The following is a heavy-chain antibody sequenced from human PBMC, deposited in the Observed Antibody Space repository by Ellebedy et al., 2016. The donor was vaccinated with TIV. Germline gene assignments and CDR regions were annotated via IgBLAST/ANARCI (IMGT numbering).Heavy chain of an antibody. CDR1: GFTFSDYY. D-gene: IGHD4-17*01. CDR2: ISSSGNTI. J-gene: IGHJ4*02. CDR3: ARDHHGLSH. V-gene: IGHV3-11*01. Sequence: GESLKISCAASGFTFSDYYMSWIRQAPGKGLEWVSYISSSGNTIYYVDSVKGRFTISRDNAKNSLCLQLNSLRAEDTAVYYCARDHHGLSHWGQGTLVTVSS.